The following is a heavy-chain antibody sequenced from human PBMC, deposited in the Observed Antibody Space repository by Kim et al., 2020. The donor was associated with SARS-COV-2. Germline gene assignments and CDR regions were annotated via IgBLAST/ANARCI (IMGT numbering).Heavy chain of an antibody. J-gene: IGHJ4*02. Sequence: RFTISRDNSKNTLYLQMNSLRAEDTAVYYCARGSYYDSSGYHYFDPNFDYWGQGTLVTVSS. D-gene: IGHD3-22*01. CDR3: ARGSYYDSSGYHYFDPNFDY. V-gene: IGHV3-30*07.